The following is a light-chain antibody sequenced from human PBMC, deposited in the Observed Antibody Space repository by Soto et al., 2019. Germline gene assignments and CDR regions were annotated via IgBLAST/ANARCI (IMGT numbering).Light chain of an antibody. CDR2: EGS. Sequence: SVLTQPASVSGSPGQSITISCTGTSSDVGSYNLVSWYQQHPGKAPKLMIYEGSKRPSGVSNRFSGSKSGNTASLTISGLQAEDEADYYCCSYAGNSLYVFGNGTKVTVL. CDR1: SSDVGSYNL. V-gene: IGLV2-23*01. J-gene: IGLJ1*01. CDR3: CSYAGNSLYV.